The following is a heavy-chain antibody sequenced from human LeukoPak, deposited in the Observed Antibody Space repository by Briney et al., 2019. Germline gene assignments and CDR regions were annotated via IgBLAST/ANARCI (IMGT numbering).Heavy chain of an antibody. V-gene: IGHV4-34*01. J-gene: IGHJ4*02. CDR2: INHSGST. D-gene: IGHD3-10*01. CDR3: ARALGWSGNDY. CDR1: GGSFSGYY. Sequence: SETLSLTCAVYGGSFSGYYWSWIRQPPGKGLEWIGEINHSGSTNYNPSLKSRVTISVDTSKNQLSLKLSSVTAADTAVYYCARALGWSGNDYWGQGTLVTVSS.